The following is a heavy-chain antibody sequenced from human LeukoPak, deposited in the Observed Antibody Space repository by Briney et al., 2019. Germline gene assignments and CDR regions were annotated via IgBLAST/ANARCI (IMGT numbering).Heavy chain of an antibody. CDR1: GGTFNSYA. CDR2: IIPIFGTA. J-gene: IGHJ4*02. V-gene: IGHV1-69*01. D-gene: IGHD3-22*01. Sequence: SVKVSCKASGGTFNSYAISWVRQPPGQGLEWMGGIIPIFGTANYAQKFQGRVTITADESRSPAYMELSSLRSEDTAVYYCARALGTMIDPGSWGQGTLVTVSS. CDR3: ARALGTMIDPGS.